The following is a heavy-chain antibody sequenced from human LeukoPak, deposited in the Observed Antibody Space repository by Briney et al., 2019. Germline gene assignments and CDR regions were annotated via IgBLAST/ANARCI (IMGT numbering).Heavy chain of an antibody. CDR1: GYTFTGYY. Sequence: AASVKVSCKASGYTFTGYYMHWVRQAPGQGLEWMGGIIPIFGTANYAQKFQGRVTITADESTSTAYMELSSLRSEDTAVYYCARRRFVGATTYFDYWGQGTLVTVSS. D-gene: IGHD1-26*01. V-gene: IGHV1-69*13. CDR3: ARRRFVGATTYFDY. J-gene: IGHJ4*02. CDR2: IIPIFGTA.